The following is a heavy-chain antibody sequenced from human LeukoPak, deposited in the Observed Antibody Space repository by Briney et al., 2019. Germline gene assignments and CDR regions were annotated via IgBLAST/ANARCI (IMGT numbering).Heavy chain of an antibody. CDR1: GFTFSSYA. CDR3: ARDIVATINGMDV. CDR2: ISYDGSNK. Sequence: GGSLRLSRAASGFTFSSYAMHWVRQDPGKGLEWVAVISYDGSNKYYADSVKGRFTISRDNSKNTLYLQMNSLRAEDTAVYYCARDIVATINGMDVWGQGTTVTVSS. D-gene: IGHD5-12*01. J-gene: IGHJ6*02. V-gene: IGHV3-30-3*01.